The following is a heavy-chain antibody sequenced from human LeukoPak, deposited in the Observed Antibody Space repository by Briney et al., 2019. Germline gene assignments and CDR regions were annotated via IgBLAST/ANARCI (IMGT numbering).Heavy chain of an antibody. CDR2: IYYSGST. CDR3: ARDLLTMVRGVTGAIFDY. Sequence: SETLSLTCTVSGGSISSYYWSWIRQPPGKGLEWIGYIYYSGSTNYNPSLKSRVTISVDTSKNQFSLKLSSVTAADTAVYYCARDLLTMVRGVTGAIFDYWDQGTLVTVSS. CDR1: GGSISSYY. V-gene: IGHV4-59*12. D-gene: IGHD3-10*01. J-gene: IGHJ4*02.